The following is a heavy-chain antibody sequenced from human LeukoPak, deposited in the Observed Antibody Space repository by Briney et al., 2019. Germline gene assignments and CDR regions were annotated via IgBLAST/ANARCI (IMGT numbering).Heavy chain of an antibody. D-gene: IGHD3-16*02. CDR2: ISAYNGNT. CDR1: GYTFTSYG. V-gene: IGHV1-18*01. Sequence: ASVKVSCKASGYTFTSYGISWVRQAPGQGLEWMGWISAYNGNTNYARKLQGRVTMTTDTSTSTAYMELRSLRSDDTAVYYCARDQITFGGVIVDYWGQGTLVTVSS. J-gene: IGHJ4*02. CDR3: ARDQITFGGVIVDY.